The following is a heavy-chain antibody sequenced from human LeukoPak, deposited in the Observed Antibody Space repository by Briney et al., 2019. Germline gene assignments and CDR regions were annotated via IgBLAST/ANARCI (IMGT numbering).Heavy chain of an antibody. D-gene: IGHD1-26*01. CDR3: GRSGGNYAAAFDN. CDR2: INPNSGGT. V-gene: IGHV1-2*02. J-gene: IGHJ4*02. CDR1: GYTFSDYY. Sequence: ASVKVSCKASGYTFSDYYIHWVRQAPGQGLEWMGWINPNSGGTKYAQKFQGRVTLTRDTSVNTAYMEVKWLRSDDTAVYYCGRSGGNYAAAFDNWGQGTLVIVSS.